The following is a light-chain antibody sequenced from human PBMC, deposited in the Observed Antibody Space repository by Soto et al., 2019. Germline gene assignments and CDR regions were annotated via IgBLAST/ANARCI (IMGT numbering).Light chain of an antibody. CDR3: QQYNSYSQT. CDR1: QSISSW. Sequence: IPMTQATSSLSASAGDRVTITCRASQSISSWLAWYQQKPGKAPKLLIYDASSLESVVPSRFSGSGSGTEFTLTISSLQPDDFATYYCQQYNSYSQTFGQGTKVDI. CDR2: DAS. J-gene: IGKJ1*01. V-gene: IGKV1-5*01.